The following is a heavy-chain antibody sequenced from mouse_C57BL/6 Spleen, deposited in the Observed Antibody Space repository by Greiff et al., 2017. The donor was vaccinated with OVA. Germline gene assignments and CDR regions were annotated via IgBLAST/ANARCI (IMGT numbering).Heavy chain of an antibody. D-gene: IGHD1-1*01. CDR2: IYPGDGDT. V-gene: IGHV1-82*01. Sequence: QVQLQQSGPELVKPGASVKISCKASGYAFSSSWMNWVKQRPGKGLEWIGRIYPGDGDTNYNGKFKGKATLTADKSSSTAYMQLSSLTSEDSAVYFCVGGSNYYYGSSYGDYWGQGTTLTVSS. CDR3: VGGSNYYYGSSYGDY. J-gene: IGHJ2*01. CDR1: GYAFSSSW.